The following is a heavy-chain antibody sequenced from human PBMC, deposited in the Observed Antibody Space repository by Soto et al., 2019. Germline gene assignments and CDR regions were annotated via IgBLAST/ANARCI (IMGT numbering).Heavy chain of an antibody. Sequence: PGGSLRLSCAASGFTFSSYEMNWVRQAPGKGLEWVSYISSSGSTIYYADSVKGRFTISRDNAKNSLYLQMNSLRAGDTAVYYCARERGANYYDSSGYWGQGTLVTVSS. J-gene: IGHJ4*02. CDR3: ARERGANYYDSSGY. CDR2: ISSSGSTI. V-gene: IGHV3-48*03. CDR1: GFTFSSYE. D-gene: IGHD3-22*01.